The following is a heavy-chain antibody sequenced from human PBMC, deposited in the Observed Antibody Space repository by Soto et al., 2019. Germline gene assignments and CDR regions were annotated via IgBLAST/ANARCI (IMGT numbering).Heavy chain of an antibody. D-gene: IGHD3-10*01. CDR2: INPGNASP. J-gene: IGHJ3*01. CDR3: ARGSSSGSGGTGVLNV. CDR1: GYTFTKHY. V-gene: IGHV1-46*01. Sequence: QVQLAQSGAEVKKPGASVKVSCQASGYTFTKHYMHWVRQAPGQGLVWMGVINPGNASPAYAQKFEGRVTVTSDTSTSTVCMELTSLTSDDTAVYYCARGSSSGSGGTGVLNVWGQGTMVTVSS.